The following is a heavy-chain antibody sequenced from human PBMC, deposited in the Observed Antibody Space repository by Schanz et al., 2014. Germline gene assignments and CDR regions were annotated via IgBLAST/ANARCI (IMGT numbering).Heavy chain of an antibody. J-gene: IGHJ6*02. V-gene: IGHV3-30*02. CDR2: IRSDGSNE. D-gene: IGHD3-10*01. Sequence: QVQLVESGGGVVQPGGSLRLSCAASGFTFSFSGMQWVRQAPGKGLEWVAFIRSDGSNENYADSVRGRFTISRDNSKNTLYLQMNSLRAEDTAVYYCRLWFGELYYGMDVWGQGTTVTVSS. CDR1: GFTFSFSG. CDR3: RLWFGELYYGMDV.